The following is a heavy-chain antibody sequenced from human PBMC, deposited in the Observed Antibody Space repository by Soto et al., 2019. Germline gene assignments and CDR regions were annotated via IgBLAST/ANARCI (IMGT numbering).Heavy chain of an antibody. V-gene: IGHV1-18*04. CDR1: GYTFTSYG. J-gene: IGHJ6*02. CDR3: AGKGRGYWWGDCYVNYYFGMGV. D-gene: IGHD2-21*02. CDR2: ISAYNGNT. Sequence: ASVKVSCKASGYTFTSYGISWVRQAPGQGLEWMGWISAYNGNTNYAQKLQGRVTMTTDTSTSTAYMELRSLRTDDKAVYYCAGKGRGYWWGDCYVNYYFGMGVWGQGDTVTVSS.